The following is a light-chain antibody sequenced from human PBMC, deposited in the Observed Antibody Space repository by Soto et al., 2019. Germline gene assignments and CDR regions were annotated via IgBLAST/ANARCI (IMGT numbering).Light chain of an antibody. V-gene: IGKV3-20*01. CDR2: GAS. CDR1: PSVSSSY. CDR3: QQYGSSPRT. J-gene: IGKJ1*01. Sequence: PGDRATLSCRASPSVSSSYLAWYQQKPGQAPRLLIYGASTRATGIPDRFSGSGSGTDFTLTISRLEPEDFAVYYCQQYGSSPRTFGQGTKVEIK.